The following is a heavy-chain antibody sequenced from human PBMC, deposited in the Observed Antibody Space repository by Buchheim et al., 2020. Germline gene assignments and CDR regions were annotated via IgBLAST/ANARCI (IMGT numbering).Heavy chain of an antibody. J-gene: IGHJ6*02. V-gene: IGHV3-7*01. D-gene: IGHD6-6*01. CDR1: GFTFSSFW. Sequence: EVQLVESGGGLVQPGGSLRLSCAAPGFTFSSFWMSWVRQAPGKGLEWVANIKQDGSEKYYVDSVKGRFTISRDNAKNSLYLQKNSLRAEDTAVYYCARVYSSSSGWDYYYYGMDVWGQGTT. CDR2: IKQDGSEK. CDR3: ARVYSSSSGWDYYYYGMDV.